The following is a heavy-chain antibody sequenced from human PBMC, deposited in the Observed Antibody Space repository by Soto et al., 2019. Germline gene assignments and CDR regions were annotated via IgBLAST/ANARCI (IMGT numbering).Heavy chain of an antibody. Sequence: VGSLRLSCASSGFNLSMSAVNWVRQAPGKGLEWVSYISDSGDRTYYADSVKGRFTISRDRSKNTVSLQMDSLRAEDTAVYYCAKDRGIIVKAGDAFDVWGQGTKVTVSS. J-gene: IGHJ3*01. CDR3: AKDRGIIVKAGDAFDV. D-gene: IGHD3-16*02. CDR2: ISDSGDRT. V-gene: IGHV3-23*01. CDR1: GFNLSMSA.